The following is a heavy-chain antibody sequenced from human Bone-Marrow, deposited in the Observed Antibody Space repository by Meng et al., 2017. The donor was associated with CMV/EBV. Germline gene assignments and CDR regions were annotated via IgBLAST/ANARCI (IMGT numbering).Heavy chain of an antibody. J-gene: IGHJ4*02. CDR2: MNPNSGNT. V-gene: IGHV1-8*02. CDR1: GYTFTSYD. CDR3: ARGSSPVGVVIIPSDFDY. D-gene: IGHD3-3*01. Sequence: ASVKVSCKASGYTFTSYDINWVRQATGQGLEWMGWMNPNSGNTGYAQKFQGRVTMTRDTSTSTVYMELSSLRSEDTAVYYCARGSSPVGVVIIPSDFDYWGQGTLVTVSS.